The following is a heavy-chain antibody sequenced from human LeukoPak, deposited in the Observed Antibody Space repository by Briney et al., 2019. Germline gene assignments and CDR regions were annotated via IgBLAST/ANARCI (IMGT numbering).Heavy chain of an antibody. J-gene: IGHJ4*02. Sequence: WASVKVSCKASGYTFTSYYMHWVRQSPGQGLEWVGIINPSGGSTSYAQKFQGRFTITRDTSTSTVYMELNSLRSDDTAVYYCASLGYLGYCSSTSCSTRGFDYWGQGTLVTVSS. D-gene: IGHD2-2*01. CDR1: GYTFTSYY. CDR3: ASLGYLGYCSSTSCSTRGFDY. V-gene: IGHV1-46*01. CDR2: INPSGGST.